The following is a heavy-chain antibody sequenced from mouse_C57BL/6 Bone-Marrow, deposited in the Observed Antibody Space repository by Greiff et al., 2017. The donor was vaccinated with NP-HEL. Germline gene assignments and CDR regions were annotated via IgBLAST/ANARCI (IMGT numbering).Heavy chain of an antibody. Sequence: QVQLKESGAELAKPGASVKLSCKASGYTFTSYWMHWVKQRPGQGLEWIGYINPSSGYTKYNQKFKDKATLTADKSSSTAYMQLSSLTYEDSAVYYCERWLLPLYYNTMDYWDRGTSVTVSS. CDR2: INPSSGYT. J-gene: IGHJ4*01. V-gene: IGHV1-7*01. CDR1: GYTFTSYW. CDR3: ERWLLPLYYNTMDY. D-gene: IGHD2-3*01.